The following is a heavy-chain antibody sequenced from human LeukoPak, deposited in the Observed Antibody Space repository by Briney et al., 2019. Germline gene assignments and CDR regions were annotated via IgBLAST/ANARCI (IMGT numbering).Heavy chain of an antibody. CDR2: IYSSGST. CDR1: GGSISSGSYY. J-gene: IGHJ4*02. Sequence: SQTLSLTRTVSGGSISSGSYYWSWIRQPAGKALEWIGRIYSSGSTNYTPSLKSRVTISVDTSKNQFSLKLSSLTAADTAVYYCARAGGYYDSSGYSSGFDYWGQGTLVTVSS. V-gene: IGHV4-61*02. CDR3: ARAGGYYDSSGYSSGFDY. D-gene: IGHD3-22*01.